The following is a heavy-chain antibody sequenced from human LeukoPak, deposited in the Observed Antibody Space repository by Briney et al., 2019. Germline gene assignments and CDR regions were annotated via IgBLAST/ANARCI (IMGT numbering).Heavy chain of an antibody. CDR2: INRSGST. CDR1: GGSFSGYY. J-gene: IGHJ6*03. V-gene: IGHV4-34*01. CDR3: ARGPSSYGSGSYYNFYYYYYMDV. D-gene: IGHD3-10*01. Sequence: SETLSLTCAVYGGSFSGYYWSWIRQPPGKGLEWIGEINRSGSTNYNPSLKSRVTISVDTSKNQLSLKLSSVTAADTAVYYCARGPSSYGSGSYYNFYYYYYMDVWGKGTTVTVSS.